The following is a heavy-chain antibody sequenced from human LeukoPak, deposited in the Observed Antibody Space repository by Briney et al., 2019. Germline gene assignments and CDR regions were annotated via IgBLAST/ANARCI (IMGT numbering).Heavy chain of an antibody. CDR2: IIPIFGTA. CDR3: ARGYYYDTYNWFDP. D-gene: IGHD3-22*01. Sequence: GASVKVSCKASGGTFSSYAISWVRQAPGQGLEWMGGIIPIFGTANYAQKFQGRVTITADESTSTAYMELSSLRSEDTAVYYCARGYYYDTYNWFDPWGQGTLVTVSS. J-gene: IGHJ5*02. CDR1: GGTFSSYA. V-gene: IGHV1-69*13.